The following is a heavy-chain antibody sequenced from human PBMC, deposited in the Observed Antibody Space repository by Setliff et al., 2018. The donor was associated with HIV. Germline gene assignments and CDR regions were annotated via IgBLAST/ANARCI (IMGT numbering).Heavy chain of an antibody. CDR2: INPNSGGT. Sequence: ASVKVSCKASGYTFTGYYMHWVRQAPGQGLEWMGWINPNSGGTTYAQNFQGRITVTRDTSTNTVYMDLSSLTSEDTAIYYCVRDLPGPAISSGWMKNLFDPWGQGTLVTVS. CDR3: VRDLPGPAISSGWMKNLFDP. J-gene: IGHJ5*02. D-gene: IGHD6-19*01. CDR1: GYTFTGYY. V-gene: IGHV1-2*02.